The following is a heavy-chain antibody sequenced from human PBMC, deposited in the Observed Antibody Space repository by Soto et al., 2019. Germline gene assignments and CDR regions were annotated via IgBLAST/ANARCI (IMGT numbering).Heavy chain of an antibody. CDR3: ARGDPTVTKNYYYYYYMDV. D-gene: IGHD4-17*01. V-gene: IGHV1-69*02. CDR2: IIPILGIA. Sequence: QVQLVQSGAEVKKPGSWVKASCKASGGTFSSYTISWVRQAPGQGLEWMGRIIPILGIANYAQKFQGRVTITADKSTSTAYMELSSLRSEDTAVYYCARGDPTVTKNYYYYYYMDVWGKGTTVTVSS. CDR1: GGTFSSYT. J-gene: IGHJ6*03.